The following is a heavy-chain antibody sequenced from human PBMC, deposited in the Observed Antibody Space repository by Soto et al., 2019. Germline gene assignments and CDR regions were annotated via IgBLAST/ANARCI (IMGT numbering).Heavy chain of an antibody. CDR1: GFTFSSYA. CDR3: AKDQLWFGEPQQIDAFDI. CDR2: ISGSGGST. V-gene: IGHV3-23*01. Sequence: GGSLRLSCAASGFTFSSYAMSWVRQAPGKGLEWVSAISGSGGSTYYADSVKGRFTISRDNSKNTLYLQMNSLRAEDTAVYYSAKDQLWFGEPQQIDAFDIWGQGTMVTVSS. J-gene: IGHJ3*02. D-gene: IGHD3-10*01.